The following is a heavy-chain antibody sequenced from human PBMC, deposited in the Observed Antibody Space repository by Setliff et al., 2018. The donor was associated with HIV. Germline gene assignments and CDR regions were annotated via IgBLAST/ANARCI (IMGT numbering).Heavy chain of an antibody. J-gene: IGHJ5*02. D-gene: IGHD2-2*01. CDR1: GFTFTTYS. Sequence: GGSLRLSCADSGFTFTTYSMNWVRQAPGKGLEWVSSISSSSYIKYAQTVKGRFTISRDNAKNSLSLLMTSLRADDTAVYYCARDSSTSSGVVWFDPWGQGTLVTVSS. V-gene: IGHV3-21*01. CDR2: ISSSSYI. CDR3: ARDSSTSSGVVWFDP.